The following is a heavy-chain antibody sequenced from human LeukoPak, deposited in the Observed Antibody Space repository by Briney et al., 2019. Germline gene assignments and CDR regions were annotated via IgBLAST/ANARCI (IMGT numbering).Heavy chain of an antibody. D-gene: IGHD1-26*01. CDR2: IYSGGST. V-gene: IGHV3-53*01. J-gene: IGHJ4*02. CDR3: AKDVASESGCDLDY. CDR1: GLPVSRNY. Sequence: GGSVRLPCAACGLPVSRNYMSWVPQAPGKGLECVSVIYSGGSTYYADSVKGRFTISRDNSKNTLYLQMNSLRAEDTAVYYCAKDVASESGCDLDYWGQGTLVTVSS.